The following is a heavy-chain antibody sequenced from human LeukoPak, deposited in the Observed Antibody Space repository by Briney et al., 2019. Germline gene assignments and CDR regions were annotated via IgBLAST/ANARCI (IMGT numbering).Heavy chain of an antibody. CDR1: GYTFTSYA. Sequence: ASVKVSCKASGYTFTSYAMNWVRQAPGQGLEWMGWINTNTGNPTYAQGFTGRFVFSLDTSVSTAYLQISSLKAEDTAVYYCAREGQQQPRDERNLNWFDPWGQGTLVTVSS. V-gene: IGHV7-4-1*02. CDR3: AREGQQQPRDERNLNWFDP. J-gene: IGHJ5*02. D-gene: IGHD6-13*01. CDR2: INTNTGNP.